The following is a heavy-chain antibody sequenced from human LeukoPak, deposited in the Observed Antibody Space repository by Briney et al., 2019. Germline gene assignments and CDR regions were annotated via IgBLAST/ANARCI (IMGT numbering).Heavy chain of an antibody. CDR2: IYYSGST. CDR3: ARDTPYYDILTGYYREANYYYGMDV. Sequence: KTSQTLSLTCTVSGGSISSGDYYWSWIRQPPGKGLEWIGYIYYSGSTNYNPSLKSRVTISVDTSKNQFSLKLSSVTAADTAVYYCARDTPYYDILTGYYREANYYYGMDVWGKGTTVTVSS. V-gene: IGHV4-61*08. D-gene: IGHD3-9*01. CDR1: GGSISSGDYY. J-gene: IGHJ6*04.